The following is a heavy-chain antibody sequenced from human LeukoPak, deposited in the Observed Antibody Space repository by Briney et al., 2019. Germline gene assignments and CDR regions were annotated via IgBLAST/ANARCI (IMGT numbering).Heavy chain of an antibody. D-gene: IGHD1-1*01. J-gene: IGHJ4*02. Sequence: SETLSLTCAVYGGSFSGYYWSWIRQPPGKGLEWIGEINHSGSTNYNPSLKSRVTISVDTSKNQFSLKLSFVTAADTAVYYCASLLSTTGTTGIDYWGQGTLVTVSS. CDR1: GGSFSGYY. V-gene: IGHV4-34*01. CDR3: ASLLSTTGTTGIDY. CDR2: INHSGST.